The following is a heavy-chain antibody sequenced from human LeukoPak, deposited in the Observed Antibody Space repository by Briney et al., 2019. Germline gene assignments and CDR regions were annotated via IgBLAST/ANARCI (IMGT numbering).Heavy chain of an antibody. D-gene: IGHD2-8*01. Sequence: PGGSLRLSCAASGFTFSSXXXHWVRQAPGXGXEXXXXXXXXGSNQYYADSVKGRFTISRDNSKNTLYLQMNSLRAEDTAVYYCARDRDIVLMVYAPNGMDVWGQGTTVTVSS. J-gene: IGHJ6*02. CDR1: GFTFSSXX. V-gene: IGHV3-30-3*01. CDR3: ARDRDIVLMVYAPNGMDV. CDR2: XXXXGSNQ.